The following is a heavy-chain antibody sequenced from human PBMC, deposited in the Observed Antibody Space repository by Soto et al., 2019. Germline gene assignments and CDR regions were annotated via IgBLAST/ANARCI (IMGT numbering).Heavy chain of an antibody. CDR2: IYYSGST. V-gene: IGHV4-31*03. CDR3: ARDLSDSSGYVSNGMDV. J-gene: IGHJ6*02. CDR1: GGSISSGGYY. Sequence: QVQLQESGPGLVKPSQTLSLTCTVSGGSISSGGYYWSWIRQHPGKGLEWIGYIYYSGSTYYNPSIKSRVTISVDTSKNQFSLKLSSVTAADTAVYYCARDLSDSSGYVSNGMDVWGQGTTVTVSS. D-gene: IGHD3-22*01.